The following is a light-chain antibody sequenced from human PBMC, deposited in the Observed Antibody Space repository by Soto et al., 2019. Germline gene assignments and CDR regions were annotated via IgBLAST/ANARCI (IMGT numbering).Light chain of an antibody. Sequence: QSALTQPASVSGSPGQSITISCTGTSSDVGGHNYVSWYQQHPGKVPKLMIYEVSNRPSGVSNRFSGSKSGNTASLTISGLKAEDEAEYYCSSSTSSSTYVFGTGTKLTVL. V-gene: IGLV2-14*01. CDR2: EVS. CDR1: SSDVGGHNY. CDR3: SSSTSSSTYV. J-gene: IGLJ1*01.